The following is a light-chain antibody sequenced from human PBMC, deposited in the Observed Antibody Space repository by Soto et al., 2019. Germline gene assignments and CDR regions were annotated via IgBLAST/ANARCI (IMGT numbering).Light chain of an antibody. CDR3: QQYDRYPYT. J-gene: IGKJ2*01. Sequence: DIQMTQSPSTLSASVGDRVTITCRASQSISNWLAWYQQKPGKAPEVLIYKASSLQSGVPSRFSGSGSETEVTLSISSLQPDDFATYYCQQYDRYPYTFGQGTKLEI. CDR2: KAS. V-gene: IGKV1-5*03. CDR1: QSISNW.